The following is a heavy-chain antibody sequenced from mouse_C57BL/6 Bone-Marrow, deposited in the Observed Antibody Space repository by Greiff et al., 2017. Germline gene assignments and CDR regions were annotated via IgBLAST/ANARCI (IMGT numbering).Heavy chain of an antibody. D-gene: IGHD2-2*01. V-gene: IGHV3-6*01. Sequence: EVHLVESGPGLVKPSQSLSLTCSVTGYSITSGYYWNWIRQFPGNKLEWMGYISYDGSNNYNPSLKNRISITRDTSKNQFFLKLNSVTTEDTATYYCARERLSRYFDVWGTGTTVTVSS. CDR3: ARERLSRYFDV. J-gene: IGHJ1*03. CDR1: GYSITSGYY. CDR2: ISYDGSN.